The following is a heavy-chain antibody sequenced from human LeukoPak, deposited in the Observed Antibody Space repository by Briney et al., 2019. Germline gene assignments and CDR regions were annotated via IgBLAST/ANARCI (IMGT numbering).Heavy chain of an antibody. Sequence: TGGSLRLSCAASGFTFSSYAMHWVRQAPGKGLEYVSAISSNGGSTYYANSVKGRFTISRDNSMNTLYLQMGSLRAEDMAVYYCARDSIAVAGTIDYWGQGTLVTVSS. CDR2: ISSNGGST. CDR1: GFTFSSYA. CDR3: ARDSIAVAGTIDY. D-gene: IGHD6-19*01. V-gene: IGHV3-64*01. J-gene: IGHJ4*02.